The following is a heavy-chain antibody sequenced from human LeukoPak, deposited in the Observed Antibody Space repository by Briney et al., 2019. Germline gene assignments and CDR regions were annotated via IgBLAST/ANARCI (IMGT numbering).Heavy chain of an antibody. CDR3: AKAGVWLPAV. CDR2: IHHSGNT. V-gene: IGHV4-4*02. D-gene: IGHD3-9*01. Sequence: PSETLSLTCAVSGGSVSSDNWWSWVRQPPGKGLEWIGVIHHSGNTNYSPSLKSRVTISLDKSRNQFSLKLNSVTAADTAVYYCAKAGVWLPAVWGQGTLVTVSS. CDR1: GGSVSSDNW. J-gene: IGHJ4*02.